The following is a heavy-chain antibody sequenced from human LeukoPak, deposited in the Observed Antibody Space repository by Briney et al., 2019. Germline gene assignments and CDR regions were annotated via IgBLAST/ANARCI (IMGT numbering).Heavy chain of an antibody. CDR3: ARVDTVMAYYFDL. CDR2: IETDDSRI. J-gene: IGHJ4*02. D-gene: IGHD5-18*01. CDR1: GFTVSSHW. V-gene: IGHV3-74*03. Sequence: GGSLRLSCAASGFTVSSHWMHWVRQAPGQGLVWVSRIETDDSRIEYADSVKGRFTISRHNSRNTLYLQMNSLRAEDTAVYYCARVDTVMAYYFDLWGQGTLVTVSS.